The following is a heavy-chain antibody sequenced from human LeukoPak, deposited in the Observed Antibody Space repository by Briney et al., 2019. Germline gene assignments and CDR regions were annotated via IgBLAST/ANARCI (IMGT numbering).Heavy chain of an antibody. D-gene: IGHD6-6*01. CDR3: AKLYSSSSSSSWFDP. J-gene: IGHJ5*02. CDR1: GFTFSSYA. CDR2: ISGSGGST. Sequence: GGSLRLSCAASGFTFSSYAMSWVRQAPGKGLEWVSAISGSGGSTYYADSVKGRFTISRDNSKNTLYLQMNSLRAVDTAVYYCAKLYSSSSSSSWFDPWGQGTLVTVSS. V-gene: IGHV3-23*01.